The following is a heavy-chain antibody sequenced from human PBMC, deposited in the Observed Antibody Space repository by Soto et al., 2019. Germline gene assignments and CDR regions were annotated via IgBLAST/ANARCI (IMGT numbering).Heavy chain of an antibody. CDR1: GLSFSGYY. D-gene: IGHD5-12*01. Sequence: QVQLVESGGGLVKPGGSLRLSCVASGLSFSGYYMSWIRQAPGKGLEWVSHISSSGGVIYYADSVKGRFTISRDNAKNSLYLHMNSLRVEDTALYYCARDSIIDYWGQGTLVTVSS. V-gene: IGHV3-11*01. CDR2: ISSSGGVI. J-gene: IGHJ4*02. CDR3: ARDSIIDY.